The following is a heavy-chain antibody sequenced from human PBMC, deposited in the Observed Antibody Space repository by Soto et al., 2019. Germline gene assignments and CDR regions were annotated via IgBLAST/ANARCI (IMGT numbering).Heavy chain of an antibody. Sequence: PGGSLRLSCAASGFTFNTYGMFWVRQAPGKGLEWVGSIPYHGRNKYYADSVKGRFTIPRDNSQNTLFLEMNSLRDEDTAVYYCAKPGLYSSDWSRGIDYWGRGTLVTVSS. D-gene: IGHD6-19*01. V-gene: IGHV3-30*18. CDR2: IPYHGRNK. CDR3: AKPGLYSSDWSRGIDY. CDR1: GFTFNTYG. J-gene: IGHJ4*02.